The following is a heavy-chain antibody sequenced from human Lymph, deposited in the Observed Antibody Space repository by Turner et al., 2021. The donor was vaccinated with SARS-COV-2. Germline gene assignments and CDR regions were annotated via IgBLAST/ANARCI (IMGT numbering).Heavy chain of an antibody. CDR1: GFTFSYYW. CDR3: ARMGSSSWYFDY. J-gene: IGHJ4*02. D-gene: IGHD1-26*01. CDR2: IKQDGSEK. V-gene: IGHV3-7*01. Sequence: EVQPVESGGGLVQPGRSLRLSCAASGFTFSYYWRSWVRQGPGKGLEWVANIKQDGSEKYYVDSVKGRFTISRDNAKNSLFLQMNSLRAEDTAVYYCARMGSSSWYFDYWGQGTLVTVSS.